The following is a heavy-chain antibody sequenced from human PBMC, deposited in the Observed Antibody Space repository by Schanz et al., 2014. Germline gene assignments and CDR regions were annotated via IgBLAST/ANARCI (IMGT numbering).Heavy chain of an antibody. CDR1: GFSLDIFA. CDR2: ISGGGGTT. Sequence: VHLLESGGGLVEPGGSLRLSCATSGFSLDIFAVSWVRQAPGKGLEWVSAISGGGGTTYYADSVKGRFTISRDNSKNTVYIQMNSLRAEDTAVYYCARGGPAYYFDDWGQGTLVTVSS. V-gene: IGHV3-23*01. CDR3: ARGGPAYYFDD. J-gene: IGHJ4*02.